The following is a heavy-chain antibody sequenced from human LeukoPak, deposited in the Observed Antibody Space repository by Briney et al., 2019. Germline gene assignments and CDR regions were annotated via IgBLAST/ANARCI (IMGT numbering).Heavy chain of an antibody. CDR3: ARGSGYSSSWYFRKYYYGMDV. V-gene: IGHV1-8*01. CDR1: GYTFTSYD. Sequence: ASVKVSCKASGYTFTSYDINWVRQATGQGLEWMGWMNPNSGYTGYAQKFQGRVTMTRNTSISTAYMELSSLRSEDTAVYYCARGSGYSSSWYFRKYYYGMDVWGQGTTVTVSS. J-gene: IGHJ6*02. D-gene: IGHD6-13*01. CDR2: MNPNSGYT.